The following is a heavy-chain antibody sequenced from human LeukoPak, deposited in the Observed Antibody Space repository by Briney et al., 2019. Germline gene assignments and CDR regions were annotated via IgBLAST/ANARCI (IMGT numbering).Heavy chain of an antibody. CDR3: AEDFWNVRDS. CDR2: IGVDETFK. CDR1: GFIFSESA. Sequence: GGSLRLSCAASGFIFSESAMHWVRQAPGKGLDWLADIGVDETFKEYADTVKGRFTISRDNSENTLYLQMNSLRSDDTAVYYCAEDFWNVRDSWGQGTLVTVSS. D-gene: IGHD3-3*01. V-gene: IGHV3-30*02. J-gene: IGHJ5*01.